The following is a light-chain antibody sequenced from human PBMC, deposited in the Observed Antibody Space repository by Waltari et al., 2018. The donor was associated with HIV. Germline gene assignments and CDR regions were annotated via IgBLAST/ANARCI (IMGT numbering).Light chain of an antibody. V-gene: IGLV1-44*01. CDR3: AAWDDSLNGPGV. J-gene: IGLJ2*01. CDR2: SNN. CDR1: SSNIGSNT. Sequence: QSVLTQPPSASGTPGQRVTISCSGSSSNIGSNTVNWYQQLPGTAPKLLIYSNNQRPSGGPDRFSGSKSGTSASLAISGLQSEDEDDYYCAAWDDSLNGPGVCGGGTKLTVL.